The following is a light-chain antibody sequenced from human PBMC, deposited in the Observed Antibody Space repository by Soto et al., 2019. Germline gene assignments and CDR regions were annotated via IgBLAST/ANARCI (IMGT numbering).Light chain of an antibody. J-gene: IGKJ4*01. CDR1: QGISSY. Sequence: IQLTQSPSSLSASVGDRVTITCRASQGISSYLAWYQQKPRKAPKLLIYAASTLQSGVPSRFSGSGSGTDFTLTISSLQPEDFATYYCQQLNSYPLTVGGGTRWIS. CDR2: AAS. V-gene: IGKV1-9*01. CDR3: QQLNSYPLT.